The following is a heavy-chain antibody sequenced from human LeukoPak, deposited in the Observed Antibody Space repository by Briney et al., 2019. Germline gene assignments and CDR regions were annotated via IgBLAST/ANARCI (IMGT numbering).Heavy chain of an antibody. D-gene: IGHD2-15*01. CDR1: GFTFSGYG. CDR2: ISGSGGST. V-gene: IGHV3-23*01. J-gene: IGHJ4*02. CDR3: AKDWGYWSGYADY. Sequence: GGTLRLSCAASGFTFSGYGMSWVRQAPGKGLEWVSAISGSGGSTYYADSVKGRFTISRDNSKNTLYLQMNSLRAEDTAVYYCAKDWGYWSGYADYWGQGTLVTVSS.